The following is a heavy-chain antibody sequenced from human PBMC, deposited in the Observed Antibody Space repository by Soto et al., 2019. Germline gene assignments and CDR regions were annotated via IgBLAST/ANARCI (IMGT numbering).Heavy chain of an antibody. J-gene: IGHJ4*02. CDR2: INPDGTLK. CDR3: ARWESGDWYLGI. Sequence: EVQLVESGGGLVQPGGSLRLSCAASGFALSGYWRTWVRQAPGKGLEWVASINPDGTLKYYVDSVKGRFTISRDNADNSLFLQMISLRVEDTAVYYCARWESGDWYLGIWGQGTLVTVSS. D-gene: IGHD2-21*02. V-gene: IGHV3-7*03. CDR1: GFALSGYW.